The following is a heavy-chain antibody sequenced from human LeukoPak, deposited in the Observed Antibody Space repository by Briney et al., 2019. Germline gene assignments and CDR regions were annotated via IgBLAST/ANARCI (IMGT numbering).Heavy chain of an antibody. D-gene: IGHD1-1*01. CDR2: IYSDGST. V-gene: IGHV3-66*01. CDR3: ARAIYGSD. CDR1: GFTVSSDY. Sequence: GGSLRLSCAASGFTVSSDYVTWVRQAPGKGLEWVSLIYSDGSTYYADSVKGRFTISRDSSMNTLYLQMNSLRAEDTAVYYCARAIYGSDWGQGTLVTVSS. J-gene: IGHJ4*02.